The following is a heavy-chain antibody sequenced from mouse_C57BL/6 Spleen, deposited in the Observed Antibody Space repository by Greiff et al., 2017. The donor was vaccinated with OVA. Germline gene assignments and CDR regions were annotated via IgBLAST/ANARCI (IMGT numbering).Heavy chain of an antibody. CDR2: IYPRDGST. J-gene: IGHJ4*01. Sequence: VQLQQSDAELVKPGASVKISCKVSGYTFTDHTIHWMKQRPEQGLEWIGYIYPRDGSTKYNEKFKGKATLTADKSSSTAYMQLNSLTSEDSAVYFCANRQVRLPYAMDYWGQGTSVTVSS. CDR1: GYTFTDHT. CDR3: ANRQVRLPYAMDY. D-gene: IGHD3-2*02. V-gene: IGHV1-78*01.